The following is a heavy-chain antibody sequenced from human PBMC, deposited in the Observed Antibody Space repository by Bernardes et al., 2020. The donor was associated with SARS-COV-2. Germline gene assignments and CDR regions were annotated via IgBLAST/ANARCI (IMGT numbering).Heavy chain of an antibody. Sequence: SETLSLTCSVSGGSISNSTHYWGWIRQPPGRGLEWSANIYDSGTTYYNPSLKSRVTISADTSKNQFSLKLTSVTAADSAVYYWASYNIEMPGTGGYYFDYWGQGILVTVSS. J-gene: IGHJ4*02. D-gene: IGHD6-19*01. CDR1: GGSISNSTHY. V-gene: IGHV4-39*01. CDR2: IYDSGTT. CDR3: ASYNIEMPGTGGYYFDY.